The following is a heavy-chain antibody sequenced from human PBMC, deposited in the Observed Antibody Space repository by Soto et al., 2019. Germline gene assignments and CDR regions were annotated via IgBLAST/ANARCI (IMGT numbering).Heavy chain of an antibody. Sequence: SETLSLTCSVSGGSISSGGYYWSWIRQHPGKGLEWIGYIYYSGSTYYNPSLKSRVTISVDTSKNQFSLKLSSVTAADTAVYYCARVPGITIFGVAHNWFDPWGQGTLVTVSS. CDR2: IYYSGST. V-gene: IGHV4-31*03. J-gene: IGHJ5*02. D-gene: IGHD3-3*01. CDR1: GGSISSGGYY. CDR3: ARVPGITIFGVAHNWFDP.